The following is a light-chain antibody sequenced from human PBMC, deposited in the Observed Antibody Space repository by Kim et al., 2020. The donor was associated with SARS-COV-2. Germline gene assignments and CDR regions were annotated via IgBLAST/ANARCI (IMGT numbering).Light chain of an antibody. CDR3: QRYYSYPQS. V-gene: IGKV1-8*01. CDR1: QGISSY. CDR2: AAS. J-gene: IGKJ1*01. Sequence: AIRITQSPSSLSASTGDRVTITCRASQGISSYLAWYQQKPGKAPKLLIYAASTLQSGVPSRFSGSGSGTDFTLTISCLQSEDFATYYCQRYYSYPQSFGQGTKVDI.